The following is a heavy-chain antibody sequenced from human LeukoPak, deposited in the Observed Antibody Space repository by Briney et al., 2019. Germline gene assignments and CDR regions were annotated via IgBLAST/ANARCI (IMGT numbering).Heavy chain of an antibody. CDR2: IYYTGRA. Sequence: SETLSLTCTVSGGSISGYYWTWIRQPPGKGLEWIGQIYYTGRADYNPSLKSRITISVDTSKNQISLRLSSVTAADTAIHYCARFGVDYDMDVWGQGTTVTVSS. D-gene: IGHD3-16*01. CDR1: GGSISGYY. CDR3: ARFGVDYDMDV. J-gene: IGHJ6*02. V-gene: IGHV4-59*01.